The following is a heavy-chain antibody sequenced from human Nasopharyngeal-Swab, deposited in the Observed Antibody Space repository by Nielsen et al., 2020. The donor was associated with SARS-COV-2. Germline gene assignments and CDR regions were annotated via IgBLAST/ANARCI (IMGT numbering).Heavy chain of an antibody. CDR2: IYYTGST. Sequence: SETLSLTCTVSGGSISSTSYYWVWIRQPPGKGLEWIGDIYYTGSTYYNPSLKSRVTLSVDTSKNQFSLKLSSVTAADTAVFYCARGMGSDYVWGSYRYEDYFDYWGQGTLVTVSS. CDR3: ARGMGSDYVWGSYRYEDYFDY. CDR1: GGSISSTSYY. J-gene: IGHJ4*02. D-gene: IGHD3-16*02. V-gene: IGHV4-39*07.